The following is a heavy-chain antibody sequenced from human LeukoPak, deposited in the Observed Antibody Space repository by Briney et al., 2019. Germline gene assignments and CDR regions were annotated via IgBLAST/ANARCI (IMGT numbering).Heavy chain of an antibody. D-gene: IGHD3-22*01. V-gene: IGHV3-30*04. Sequence: PGGSLRLSCAASGFTFCSYAMHWVRQAPGKGLEWVAVISYDGSNKYYADSVKGRFTLSRDNSKNTLYLQMNSLRAEDTAVYYCARWEDSSGSYFSDYWGQGTLVTVSS. J-gene: IGHJ4*02. CDR1: GFTFCSYA. CDR3: ARWEDSSGSYFSDY. CDR2: ISYDGSNK.